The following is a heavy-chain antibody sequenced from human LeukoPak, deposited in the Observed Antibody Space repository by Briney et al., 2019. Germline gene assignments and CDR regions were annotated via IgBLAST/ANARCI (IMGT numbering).Heavy chain of an antibody. Sequence: SETLSLTCTVSGGSISSYYWSWIRQPPGKGLEWIGYIYYSGSTNYNPSLKSRVTISVDTSKNQFSLKLSSVTAADTAVYYCAREGYSYGLNWFDPWGQGTLVTVSS. V-gene: IGHV4-59*01. CDR3: AREGYSYGLNWFDP. J-gene: IGHJ5*02. CDR2: IYYSGST. D-gene: IGHD5-18*01. CDR1: GGSISSYY.